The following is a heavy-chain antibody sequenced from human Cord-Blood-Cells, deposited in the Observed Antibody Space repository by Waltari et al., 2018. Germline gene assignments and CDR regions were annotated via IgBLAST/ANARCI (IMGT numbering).Heavy chain of an antibody. CDR1: GLTLSRYE. J-gene: IGHJ5*02. D-gene: IGHD6-13*01. V-gene: IGHV3-48*03. CDR3: ARHSSSWYWFDP. CDR2: ISSSGSTI. Sequence: EVQLVESGGGLVQPGGSLRPSFAASGLTLSRYEINWVSQAPGKGLEWVSYISSSGSTIYYADSVKGRFTISRDNAKNSLYLQMNSLRAEDTAVYYCARHSSSWYWFDPWGQGTLVTVSS.